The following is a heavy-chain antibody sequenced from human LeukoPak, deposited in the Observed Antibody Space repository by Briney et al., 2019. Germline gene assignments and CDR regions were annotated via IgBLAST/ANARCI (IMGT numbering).Heavy chain of an antibody. J-gene: IGHJ4*02. CDR1: GGSISTYY. CDR2: IYNSGRT. V-gene: IGHV4-59*01. D-gene: IGHD6-13*01. Sequence: SETLSLTCTVSGGSISTYYWSWIRQPPGKGLEWMGYIYNSGRTNYNPSLKSRVTISVDTSKNQFSLKLSSVTAADTAVYYCARENSNSWYLDYWGQGTLVTVSS. CDR3: ARENSNSWYLDY.